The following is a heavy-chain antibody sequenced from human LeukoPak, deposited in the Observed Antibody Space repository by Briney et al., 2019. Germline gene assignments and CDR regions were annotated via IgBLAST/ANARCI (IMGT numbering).Heavy chain of an antibody. D-gene: IGHD5-24*01. CDR1: GFTFSSYS. V-gene: IGHV3-21*01. Sequence: GGSLRLSCAASGFTFSSYSMNWVRQAPGKGLEWVSSISSSSSYIYYADSVKGRFTISRDNAKNSLYLQMNRLRAEDTAVYYCARAPGMATTGNFDYWGQGTLVTVSS. J-gene: IGHJ4*02. CDR3: ARAPGMATTGNFDY. CDR2: ISSSSSYI.